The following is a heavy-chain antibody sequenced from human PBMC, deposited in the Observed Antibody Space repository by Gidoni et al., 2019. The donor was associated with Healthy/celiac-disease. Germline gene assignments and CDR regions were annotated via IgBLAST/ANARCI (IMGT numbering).Heavy chain of an antibody. CDR2: IIPIFGPA. V-gene: IGHV1-69*01. CDR1: GGSFSSYA. J-gene: IGHJ3*02. Sequence: QVQLVQSGAEVKKPGSSVKAAWKATGGSFSSYASSRVRPATGHGLEWMGGIIPIFGPANYAQKFQGRVTITADESPSTAYLELSSLSSEDTAVYSCARAQSRGITMVQGVIITYDAFDIWGQGTMVTVSS. CDR3: ARAQSRGITMVQGVIITYDAFDI. D-gene: IGHD3-10*01.